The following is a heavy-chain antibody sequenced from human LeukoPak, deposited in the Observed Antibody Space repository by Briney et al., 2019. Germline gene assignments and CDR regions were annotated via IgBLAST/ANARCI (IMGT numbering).Heavy chain of an antibody. CDR3: AKAVYGSGSYYYYYGMDV. CDR1: GFTFSSYA. D-gene: IGHD3-10*01. CDR2: ISGSGGST. J-gene: IGHJ6*02. V-gene: IGHV3-23*01. Sequence: GGSLRLSCAASGFTFSSYAMSWVRQAPGKGLEWVSGISGSGGSTYYADSVKGRFTISRDNSKNTLYLQMNSLRAEDTAVYYCAKAVYGSGSYYYYYGMDVWGQGTTVTVSS.